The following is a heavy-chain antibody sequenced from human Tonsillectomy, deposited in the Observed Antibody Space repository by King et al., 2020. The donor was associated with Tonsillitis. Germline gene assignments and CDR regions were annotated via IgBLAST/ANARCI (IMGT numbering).Heavy chain of an antibody. CDR3: AKARYSGGRYHFDY. Sequence: QLVQSGGGLIQPGGSLRLSCAASGFTFSTYAMSWVRQAPGKGLQWVSTNIGSSGSTFYADSVKGRFTISRDNSKNTLFLQMINLRAEDTAVYYCAKARYSGGRYHFDYWGQGTLVTVSS. CDR1: GFTFSTYA. V-gene: IGHV3-23*04. J-gene: IGHJ4*02. D-gene: IGHD6-19*01. CDR2: NIGSSGST.